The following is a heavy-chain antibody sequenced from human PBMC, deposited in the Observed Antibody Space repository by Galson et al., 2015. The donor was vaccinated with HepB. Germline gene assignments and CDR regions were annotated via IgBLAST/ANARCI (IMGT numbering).Heavy chain of an antibody. D-gene: IGHD3-22*01. Sequence: SETLSLTCAVYGGSFSGYYWSWIRQPPGKGLEWIGEINHSGSTNYNPSLKSRVTISVDTSKNQFSLKLSSVTAADTAVYYCARVPRYYFDSSGYYWPYDAFDIWGQGTMVTVSS. V-gene: IGHV4-34*01. J-gene: IGHJ3*02. CDR2: INHSGST. CDR3: ARVPRYYFDSSGYYWPYDAFDI. CDR1: GGSFSGYY.